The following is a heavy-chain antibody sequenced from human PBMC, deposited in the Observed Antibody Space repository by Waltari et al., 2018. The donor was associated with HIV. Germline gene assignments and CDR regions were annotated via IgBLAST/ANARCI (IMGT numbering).Heavy chain of an antibody. V-gene: IGHV3-74*01. J-gene: IGHJ4*02. D-gene: IGHD1-26*01. Sequence: EVKLVVSGGGSVKPGGSLRLSCADSGFTFSSYCMPLARQAPGKGLVWVSRINSDGSSTSYADSVKGRFTISRDNAKNTVYLQMSSLRAEDTAVYYCARAGRDGKLPPDYWGQGTLVTVSS. CDR1: GFTFSSYC. CDR3: ARAGRDGKLPPDY. CDR2: INSDGSST.